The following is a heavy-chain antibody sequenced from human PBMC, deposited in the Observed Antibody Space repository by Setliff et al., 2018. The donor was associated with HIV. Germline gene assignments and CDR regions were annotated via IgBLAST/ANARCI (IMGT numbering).Heavy chain of an antibody. CDR3: ARVDMGYYYDSSGYSHFDH. D-gene: IGHD3-22*01. J-gene: IGHJ4*02. CDR1: GYSFPTYW. V-gene: IGHV5-51*01. CDR2: IYPDESDS. Sequence: PGESLKISCKGSGYSFPTYWIAGVRQMPGKGLEWMGVIYPDESDSRYSPSFRGQVTISADKSINTAYLQWSSLKASDTAMYYCARVDMGYYYDSSGYSHFDHWGQGTLVTVSS.